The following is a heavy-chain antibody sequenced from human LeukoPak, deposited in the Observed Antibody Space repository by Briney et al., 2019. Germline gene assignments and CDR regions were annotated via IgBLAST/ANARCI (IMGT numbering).Heavy chain of an antibody. J-gene: IGHJ6*02. Sequence: GASVKVSCKASGYTFTGYYMHWVRQAPGQGLEWMGWISAYNGNTNYAQKLQGRVTMTTDTSTSTAYMELRSLRSDDTAVYYCARVPRLRYFDWYHYYYYGMDVWGQGTTVTVSS. CDR3: ARVPRLRYFDWYHYYYYGMDV. V-gene: IGHV1-18*04. D-gene: IGHD3-9*01. CDR2: ISAYNGNT. CDR1: GYTFTGYY.